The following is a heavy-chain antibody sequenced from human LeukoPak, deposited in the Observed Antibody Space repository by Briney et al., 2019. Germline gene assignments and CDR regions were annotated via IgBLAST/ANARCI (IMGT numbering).Heavy chain of an antibody. CDR1: GFTFSSYG. Sequence: GGSLRPSCAASGFTFSSYGMHWVRQAPGKGLEWVAVIWYDGSNKNYADSVKGRFTISRDNSKNTLYLQMNSLRAEDTAVYYCARDGPYYYGSGSYPCCNWFDPWGQGTLVTVSS. CDR2: IWYDGSNK. V-gene: IGHV3-33*01. CDR3: ARDGPYYYGSGSYPCCNWFDP. J-gene: IGHJ5*02. D-gene: IGHD3-10*01.